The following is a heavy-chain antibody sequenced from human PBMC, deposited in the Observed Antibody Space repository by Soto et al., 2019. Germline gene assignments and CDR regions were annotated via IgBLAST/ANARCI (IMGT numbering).Heavy chain of an antibody. D-gene: IGHD3-10*01. CDR3: ARRQKLLWFGESHWFDP. J-gene: IGHJ5*02. CDR1: GGSISSSSYY. CDR2: IYYSGST. Sequence: PWETLSLTCTVSGGSISSSSYYWGWIRQPPGKGLEWIGSIYYSGSTYYNPSLKSRVTISVDTSKNQFSLKLSSVTAADTAVYYCARRQKLLWFGESHWFDPCGQGTLLTVSS. V-gene: IGHV4-39*01.